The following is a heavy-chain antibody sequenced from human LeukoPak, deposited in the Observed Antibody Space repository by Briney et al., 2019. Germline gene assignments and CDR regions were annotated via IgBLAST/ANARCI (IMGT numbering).Heavy chain of an antibody. CDR2: IIPIFGTA. CDR3: ASEAYSGSYYPVY. Sequence: ASVKVSCKASGYTFTGYYMHWVRQAPGQGLEWMGGIIPIFGTANYAQKFQGRVTITADESTSTAYMELSSLRSEDTAVYYCASEAYSGSYYPVYRGQGTLVTVSS. J-gene: IGHJ4*02. D-gene: IGHD1-26*01. CDR1: GYTFTGYY. V-gene: IGHV1-69*13.